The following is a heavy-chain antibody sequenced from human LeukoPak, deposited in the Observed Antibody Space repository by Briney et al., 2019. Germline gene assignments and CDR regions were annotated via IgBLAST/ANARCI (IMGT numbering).Heavy chain of an antibody. D-gene: IGHD6-13*01. CDR1: GFTFSSYA. J-gene: IGHJ6*03. Sequence: GGSLRLSCAASGFTFSSYAMSWVRQAPGKGLEWVSAISGSGGSTYYADSVKGRFTISRDNSKNTLYLQMNSLRAEDTAVYYCARIAAADYYYYMDVWGKGTTVTVSS. CDR2: ISGSGGST. CDR3: ARIAAADYYYYMDV. V-gene: IGHV3-23*01.